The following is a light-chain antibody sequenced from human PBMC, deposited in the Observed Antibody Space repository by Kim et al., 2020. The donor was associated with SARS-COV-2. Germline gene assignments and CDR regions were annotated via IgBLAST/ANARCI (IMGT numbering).Light chain of an antibody. CDR1: QSINYRY. CDR2: AAS. V-gene: IGKV3D-20*01. Sequence: EIVLTQSPATLSLSPGERATLSCGASQSINYRYLGWYQHKPGLAPRLLIYAASSMATGIPDRFSGSGSGTDFTLTISRLEHEDFTVYYCQQYGRSPITFFQGTRRKIK. CDR3: QQYGRSPIT. J-gene: IGKJ5*01.